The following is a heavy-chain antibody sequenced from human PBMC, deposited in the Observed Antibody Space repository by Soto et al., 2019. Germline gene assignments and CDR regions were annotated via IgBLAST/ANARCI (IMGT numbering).Heavy chain of an antibody. J-gene: IGHJ6*02. CDR1: GGTFSSYT. CDR3: ARSYYYGPGIYADYYYYCMDV. CDR2: IIPILGIA. D-gene: IGHD3-10*01. V-gene: IGHV1-69*02. Sequence: QVQLVQSGAEVKKPGSSVKVSCKASGGTFSSYTISWVRQAPGQGLEWMGRIIPILGIANYAQKFEGRVTITADKSTSTAYIDLCSLRFQDTAVYYCARSYYYGPGIYADYYYYCMDVCAHGTTVTVS.